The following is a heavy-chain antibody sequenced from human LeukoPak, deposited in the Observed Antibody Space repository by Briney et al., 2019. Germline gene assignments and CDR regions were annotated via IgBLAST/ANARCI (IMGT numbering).Heavy chain of an antibody. CDR2: IYSGGST. J-gene: IGHJ4*02. CDR1: GFTVSSNY. V-gene: IGHV3-53*01. D-gene: IGHD1-7*01. Sequence: GGSLRLSCAASGFTVSSNYMSWARQAPGKGLEWVSVIYSGGSTYYADSVKGRFTISRDNSKNTLYLQTNSLRAEDTAVYYCARSPDWNSQIPTYYFDSWGQGTLVTVSS. CDR3: ARSPDWNSQIPTYYFDS.